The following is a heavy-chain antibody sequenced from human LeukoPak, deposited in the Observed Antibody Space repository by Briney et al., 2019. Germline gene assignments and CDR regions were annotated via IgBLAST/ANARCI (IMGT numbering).Heavy chain of an antibody. D-gene: IGHD5-18*01. V-gene: IGHV4-34*01. Sequence: PSETLSLTCAVYGGSFSGYYWSWIRQPPGKGLEWIGEINHSGSTNYNPSLKSRVTISVDTSKNQFSLKLSSMTAADTAVYYCARGLLGYSYGYYYYYMDVWGKGTTVTVSS. CDR3: ARGLLGYSYGYYYYYMDV. J-gene: IGHJ6*03. CDR2: INHSGST. CDR1: GGSFSGYY.